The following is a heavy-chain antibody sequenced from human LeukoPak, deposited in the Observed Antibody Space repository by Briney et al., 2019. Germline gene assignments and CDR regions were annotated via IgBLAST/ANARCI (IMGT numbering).Heavy chain of an antibody. Sequence: PSETLSLTCTVSGGSISSGSYYWSWIRQPAGKGLEWIGRIYTSGSTNYNPALKRRVTRPVDTSTNQFSLKLRSVPAADTAVYYCARDPASSWDGSAPSGYWGQGTLVTVSS. D-gene: IGHD3-10*01. J-gene: IGHJ4*02. CDR2: IYTSGST. CDR1: GGSISSGSYY. V-gene: IGHV4-61*02. CDR3: ARDPASSWDGSAPSGY.